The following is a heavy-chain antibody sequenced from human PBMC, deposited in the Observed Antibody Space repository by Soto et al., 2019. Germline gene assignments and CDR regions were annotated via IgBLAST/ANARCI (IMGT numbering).Heavy chain of an antibody. J-gene: IGHJ6*02. D-gene: IGHD3-3*01. CDR2: INHSGST. V-gene: IGHV4-34*01. CDR3: ATNTNDFWSGEVVVYYYYCGMDG. Sequence: SETLSLTCAVYGGAFSGYYWSRIRQPPGKGLEWIGEINHSGSTNYNPSLKSRVTIAVDTSKNQFSLKLSPVTAADTAVYYCATNTNDFWSGEVVVYYYYCGMDGWGQGTTIILSS. CDR1: GGAFSGYY.